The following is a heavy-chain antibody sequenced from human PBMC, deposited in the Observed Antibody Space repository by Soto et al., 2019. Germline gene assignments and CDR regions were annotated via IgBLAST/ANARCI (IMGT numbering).Heavy chain of an antibody. CDR3: ARAIRRGGGFHY. Sequence: QVQLQESGPGLVKPSETLSLTCTVSGGSISSYYWSWIRQPPGKGLEWIGYIYHRGTTNYSPSLKMRVTISADVSKNQFSLKLSSVTAADTAVYYCARAIRRGGGFHYWGQGPLVTPSS. CDR1: GGSISSYY. V-gene: IGHV4-59*01. J-gene: IGHJ4*02. D-gene: IGHD3-10*01. CDR2: IYHRGTT.